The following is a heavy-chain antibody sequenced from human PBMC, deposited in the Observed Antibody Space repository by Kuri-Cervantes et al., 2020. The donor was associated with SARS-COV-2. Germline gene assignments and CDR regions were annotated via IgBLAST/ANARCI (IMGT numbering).Heavy chain of an antibody. J-gene: IGHJ2*01. D-gene: IGHD3-3*01. CDR2: IIPILGTP. CDR3: TRALNDFWSGYYSSWYFDL. CDR1: GGTFSSYA. Sequence: SVKVSCKASGGTFSSYAVSWVRQAPGQGLEWMGGIIPILGTPNYAQKFQGRVTITADESTSTAYMELSRLRSDDTAVYYCTRALNDFWSGYYSSWYFDLWGRGTLVTVSS. V-gene: IGHV1-69*13.